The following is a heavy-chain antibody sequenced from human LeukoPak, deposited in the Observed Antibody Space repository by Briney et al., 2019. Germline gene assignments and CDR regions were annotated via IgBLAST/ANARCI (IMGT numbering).Heavy chain of an antibody. CDR3: ALYGSGSYSNWFDP. CDR2: IYWNDDK. Sequence: SGPTLVKPTQTLTLTCTFSGFSLSTRGVGVGWIRQPPGKALEWLALIYWNDDKRYSPSLKSRLTITKDTSKNQVVLTMTNMDPVDTATYYCALYGSGSYSNWFDPWGQGTLVTVSS. D-gene: IGHD3-10*01. V-gene: IGHV2-5*01. CDR1: GFSLSTRGVG. J-gene: IGHJ5*02.